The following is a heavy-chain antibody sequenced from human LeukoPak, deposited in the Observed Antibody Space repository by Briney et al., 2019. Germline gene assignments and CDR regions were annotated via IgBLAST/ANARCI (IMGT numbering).Heavy chain of an antibody. D-gene: IGHD1-1*01. J-gene: IGHJ6*03. V-gene: IGHV4-59*01. CDR3: ARDFLEGYMDV. CDR2: VSYSGST. CDR1: GGSISTDY. Sequence: PSETLSLTCTVSGGSISTDYWSWIRQPQGKGLEWIGYVSYSGSTNYNPSLKSRVTMSVDTSKNQFSLKLSSVTATDTAVYYCARDFLEGYMDVWGKGTTVIVSS.